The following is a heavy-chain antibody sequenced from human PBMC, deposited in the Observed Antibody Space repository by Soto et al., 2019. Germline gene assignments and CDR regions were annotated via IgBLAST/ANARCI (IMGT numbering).Heavy chain of an antibody. CDR2: IYYSGST. CDR1: GDSITSNY. V-gene: IGHV4-59*01. J-gene: IGHJ4*02. D-gene: IGHD5-12*01. CDR3: ARGGDGYFPLDY. Sequence: QVQLQESGPGLVKPSETLSLTCSIFGDSITSNYWSWIRQPPGKGLEWIGYIYYSGSTNYNPSLQSRVTISIGTSKTQFSLKLTFVTAADTAVYSCARGGDGYFPLDYWGQGTLVTVSS.